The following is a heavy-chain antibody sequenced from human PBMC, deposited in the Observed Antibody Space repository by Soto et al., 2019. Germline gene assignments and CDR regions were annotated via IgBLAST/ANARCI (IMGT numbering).Heavy chain of an antibody. CDR2: ISGSGGST. D-gene: IGHD2-21*01. CDR3: AKAGHIVVVIALPSDAFDI. CDR1: GFTFSSYA. V-gene: IGHV3-23*01. Sequence: PGGSLRLSCAASGFTFSSYAMSWVRQAPGKGLEWVSAISGSGGSTYYADSVKGRFTISRDNSKNTLYLQMNSLRAEGTAVYYCAKAGHIVVVIALPSDAFDIWGQGTMVTVSS. J-gene: IGHJ3*02.